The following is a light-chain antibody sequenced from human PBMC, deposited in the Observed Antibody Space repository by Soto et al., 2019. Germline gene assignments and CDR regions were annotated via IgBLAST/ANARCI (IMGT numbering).Light chain of an antibody. CDR1: QSISTW. Sequence: QSPSTLSASVVDRFTITCRASQSISTWLAWYQQKPGKAPKLLIYKASSLESGVPSRFSGSGSGTEFTLTISSLQPDDFATYYCQQYNSYWTFGQGTKVDIK. V-gene: IGKV1-5*03. CDR2: KAS. J-gene: IGKJ1*01. CDR3: QQYNSYWT.